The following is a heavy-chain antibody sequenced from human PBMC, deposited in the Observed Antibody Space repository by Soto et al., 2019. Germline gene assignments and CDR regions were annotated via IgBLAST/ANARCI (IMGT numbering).Heavy chain of an antibody. CDR2: TNPNSGNT. D-gene: IGHD3-10*01. CDR1: GYTFNNYD. CDR3: ARGYYGSGSYFDY. J-gene: IGHJ4*02. V-gene: IGHV1-8*02. Sequence: QVQLVQSGAEVKEPGASVKVSCKASGYTFNNYDINWVRQATGQRPEWLGWTNPNSGNTGYAQTFQGRLTMTRNTSISTAYLELRSLRSEDTAVYCCARGYYGSGSYFDYWGQGTLVTVSS.